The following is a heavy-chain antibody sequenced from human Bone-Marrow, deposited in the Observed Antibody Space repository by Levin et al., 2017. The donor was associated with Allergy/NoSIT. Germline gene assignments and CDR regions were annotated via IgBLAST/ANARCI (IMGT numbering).Heavy chain of an antibody. Sequence: SQTLSLTCTVSGGSIRSYYWSWIRQPPGKGLEWIGYIYYNENTNYNPSLKSRVTISVDTSKNQFSLKLSSVTAADTAVYYCARAEAYYDFWSGWVYWGQGTVVTVSS. V-gene: IGHV4-59*01. CDR3: ARAEAYYDFWSGWVY. CDR2: IYYNENT. J-gene: IGHJ4*02. D-gene: IGHD3-3*01. CDR1: GGSIRSYY.